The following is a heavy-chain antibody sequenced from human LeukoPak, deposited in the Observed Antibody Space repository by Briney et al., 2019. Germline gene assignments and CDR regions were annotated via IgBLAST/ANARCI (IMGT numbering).Heavy chain of an antibody. CDR3: ARLYSGAFDT. V-gene: IGHV4-38-2*01. CDR1: GYSISSGYY. J-gene: IGHJ3*02. D-gene: IGHD2-21*01. CDR2: IYHSGST. Sequence: SSETLSLTCAVSGYSISSGYYWGWIRQPPGKGLEWIGSIYHSGSTYYNPSLKSRVTISVDTPKNQFSLKLSSVTAADPAVYYCARLYSGAFDTWGQGTMVTVSS.